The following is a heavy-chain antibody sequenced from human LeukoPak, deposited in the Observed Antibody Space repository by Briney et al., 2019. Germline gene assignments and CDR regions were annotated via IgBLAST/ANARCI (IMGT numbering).Heavy chain of an antibody. CDR1: GFTFGSYG. Sequence: PGGSLRLSCAASGFTFGSYGMHWVRQAPGKGLEWVAVISYDGSNKYYADSVKGRFTISRDNSKNTLYLQMNSLRAEDTAVYYCTKYALGYCSGGTCYGTYFDYWGQGTLVTVSS. CDR3: TKYALGYCSGGTCYGTYFDY. CDR2: ISYDGSNK. D-gene: IGHD2-15*01. J-gene: IGHJ4*02. V-gene: IGHV3-30*18.